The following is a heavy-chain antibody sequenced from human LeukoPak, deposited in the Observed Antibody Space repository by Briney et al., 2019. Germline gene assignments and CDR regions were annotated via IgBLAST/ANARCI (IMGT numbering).Heavy chain of an antibody. D-gene: IGHD5-18*01. CDR3: ARVNTAMANFDY. CDR1: GGSISSYY. Sequence: SETLSLTCTVSGGSISSYYWSWIRQPPGKGLEWIGYIYYSGSTNYNPSLKSRVTISVDTSKNQFSLKLSSVTAADTAVYYCARVNTAMANFDYWGQGTLVTVSS. CDR2: IYYSGST. J-gene: IGHJ4*02. V-gene: IGHV4-59*01.